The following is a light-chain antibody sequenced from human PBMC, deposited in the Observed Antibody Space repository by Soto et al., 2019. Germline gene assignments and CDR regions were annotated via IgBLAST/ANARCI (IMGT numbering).Light chain of an antibody. J-gene: IGKJ1*01. CDR1: QSVSSY. V-gene: IGKV3D-20*01. Sequence: EIVLTQSPATLSLSPGERATLSCRASQSVSSYLAWYQQTPGLAPRLLIYDASSRATGIPDRFSGSGSGTDFTLTISRLEPEDFAVYYCQQYGSSPTFGQGTKVDI. CDR2: DAS. CDR3: QQYGSSPT.